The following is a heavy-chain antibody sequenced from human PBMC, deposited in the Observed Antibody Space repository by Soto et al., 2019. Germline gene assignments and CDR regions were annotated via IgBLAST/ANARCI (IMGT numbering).Heavy chain of an antibody. CDR3: ARDKDSSGWYNWFDP. V-gene: IGHV4-30-4*01. Sequence: SETLSLTSTVSGGYISSGDYYWSWIRQPPGKGLGWIGSIYYSGSTYYNPSLKSRVTISVDTSKNQFSLYLQMNSLRDEDTAVYYCARDKDSSGWYNWFDPWGQGTLVTVSS. CDR2: IYYSGST. J-gene: IGHJ5*02. D-gene: IGHD6-19*01. CDR1: GGYISSGDYY.